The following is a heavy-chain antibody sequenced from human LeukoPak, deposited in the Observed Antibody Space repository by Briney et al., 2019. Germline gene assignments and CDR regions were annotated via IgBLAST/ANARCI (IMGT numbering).Heavy chain of an antibody. CDR3: ARDILTGYYSRGPQPLDY. Sequence: PGGSLRLSCAASGFTFSSYWMSWVRQAPGKGLEWVANIKQDGSEKYYVDSVKGRFTISRDNAKNSLYLQMNSLRAEDTAVYYCARDILTGYYSRGPQPLDYWGQGTLVTVSS. CDR1: GFTFSSYW. J-gene: IGHJ4*02. V-gene: IGHV3-7*01. CDR2: IKQDGSEK. D-gene: IGHD3-9*01.